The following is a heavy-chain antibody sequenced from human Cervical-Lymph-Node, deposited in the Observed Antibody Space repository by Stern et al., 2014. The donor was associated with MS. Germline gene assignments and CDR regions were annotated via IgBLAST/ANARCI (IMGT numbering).Heavy chain of an antibody. V-gene: IGHV1-69*01. CDR3: ARDSPEIYCSGGGCYAAGYYYYGMDV. CDR2: IIPIFGTA. CDR1: GGTFSSYA. Sequence: QLVQSGAEVKKPGSSVKVSCKASGGTFSSYAISWVRQAPGQGLEWMGGIIPIFGTANYAQQFQGRVTITADESTSTAYMELSSVRSEDTAVYYCARDSPEIYCSGGGCYAAGYYYYGMDVWGQGTTVTVSS. J-gene: IGHJ6*02. D-gene: IGHD2-15*01.